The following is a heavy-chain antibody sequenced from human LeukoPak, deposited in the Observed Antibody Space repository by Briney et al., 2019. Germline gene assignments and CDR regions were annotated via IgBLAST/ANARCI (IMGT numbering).Heavy chain of an antibody. Sequence: GGSLRLSCAASGFTFSSYAMSWVRQAPGKGLEWVSAISGSGGSTYYADSVKGRFTISRDNSKNTLYLQMNSLRAEDTAVYYCAKDLPNSVVVPAAVDYWGQGTLVTVSS. V-gene: IGHV3-23*01. J-gene: IGHJ4*02. CDR3: AKDLPNSVVVPAAVDY. CDR2: ISGSGGST. D-gene: IGHD2-2*01. CDR1: GFTFSSYA.